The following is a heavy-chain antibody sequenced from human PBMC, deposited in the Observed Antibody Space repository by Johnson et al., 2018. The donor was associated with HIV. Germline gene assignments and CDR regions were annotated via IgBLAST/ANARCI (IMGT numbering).Heavy chain of an antibody. Sequence: QVQLVESGGGVVQPGRSLRLSCAASGFTFSSYAMHWVRQAPGKGLKWVSVIYSGGTTYYADSVKGRFTISRDNSKNTVYLQMNSLRAEDTAVYYCAREGPMVRSGAFDIWGQGTMVTVSS. V-gene: IGHV3-NL1*01. CDR3: AREGPMVRSGAFDI. J-gene: IGHJ3*02. CDR1: GFTFSSYA. CDR2: IYSGGTT. D-gene: IGHD3-10*01.